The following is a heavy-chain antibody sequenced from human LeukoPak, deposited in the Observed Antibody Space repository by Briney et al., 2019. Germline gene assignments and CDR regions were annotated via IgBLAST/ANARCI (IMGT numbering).Heavy chain of an antibody. Sequence: GGSLRLSCAASGFTFSSYGMHWVRQAPGQGLEWMGIINPSGGSTSYAQKFQGRVTMTRDTSTSTVYMELSSLRSEDTAVYYCAREDIVVVVAAPFDYWGQGTLVTVSS. V-gene: IGHV1-46*01. D-gene: IGHD2-15*01. J-gene: IGHJ4*02. CDR1: GFTFSSYG. CDR2: INPSGGST. CDR3: AREDIVVVVAAPFDY.